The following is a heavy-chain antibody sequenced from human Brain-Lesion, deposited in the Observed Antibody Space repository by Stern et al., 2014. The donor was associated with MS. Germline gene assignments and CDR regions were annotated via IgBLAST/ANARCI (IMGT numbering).Heavy chain of an antibody. J-gene: IGHJ4*02. D-gene: IGHD2-21*01. CDR1: GFTFEDNG. Sequence: VQLVESGGVVAKPGGSLRLSCAASGFTFEDNGMDGVRKGPGKGLEWVSLITWDGGGPSYTASVKRRFSFSRDNRKSFLYLQMNSLRPEDTALYYCAGGLGFWGRGTLVTVSS. V-gene: IGHV3-43D*03. CDR2: ITWDGGGP. CDR3: AGGLGF.